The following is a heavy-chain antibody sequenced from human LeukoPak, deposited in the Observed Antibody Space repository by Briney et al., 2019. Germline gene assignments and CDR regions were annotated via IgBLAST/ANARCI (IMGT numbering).Heavy chain of an antibody. Sequence: GGSLRLSGAASGFTFSDYWMHWVRQAPGQGLVWVSRISSDGSTTNYADSVKGRFTISSDNAKNTVYLQMNSLRAEDTAVYYCARYRGGNTAYNWFDPWGQGTLVTVSS. V-gene: IGHV3-74*01. J-gene: IGHJ5*02. CDR3: ARYRGGNTAYNWFDP. D-gene: IGHD4-23*01. CDR1: GFTFSDYW. CDR2: ISSDGSTT.